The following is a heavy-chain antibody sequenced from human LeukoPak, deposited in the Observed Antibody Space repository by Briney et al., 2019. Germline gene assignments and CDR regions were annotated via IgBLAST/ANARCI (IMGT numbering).Heavy chain of an antibody. J-gene: IGHJ6*04. CDR3: ARHARSQMDV. CDR1: GGSFSGYY. Sequence: SETLSLTCAVYGGSFSGYYWSWIRQPPGKGLEWIGEINHSGSTNYNPSLKSRVTISVDTSKNQFSLKLSSVTAADTAVYYCARHARSQMDVWGKGTTVTVSS. V-gene: IGHV4-34*01. D-gene: IGHD1-26*01. CDR2: INHSGST.